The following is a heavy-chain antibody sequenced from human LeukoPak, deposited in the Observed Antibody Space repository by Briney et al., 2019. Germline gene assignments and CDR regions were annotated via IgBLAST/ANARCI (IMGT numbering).Heavy chain of an antibody. V-gene: IGHV3-7*01. Sequence: PGGSLRLSCAASGFTFSSYWMSWVRQAPGKGLEWAANIRQDGNEKYYVDSVKGRLTISRDNAKNSLSLQMNSLRADDTAVYYCATRGEYFQHWGQGSLVTVSS. CDR3: ATRGEYFQH. CDR1: GFTFSSYW. J-gene: IGHJ1*01. D-gene: IGHD3-10*01. CDR2: IRQDGNEK.